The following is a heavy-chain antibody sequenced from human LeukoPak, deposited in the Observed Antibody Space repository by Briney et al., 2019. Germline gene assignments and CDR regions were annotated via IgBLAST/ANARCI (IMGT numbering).Heavy chain of an antibody. CDR2: INQDGSEK. Sequence: PGGSLRLSYEVSGFIFRSYWMDWVRQAPGRGLEWVANINQDGSEKYFVDSVKGRFTISRDNAKSSLYLQMNSLRAEDTAVYFCSRALEVWGKGTTVTVST. CDR1: GFIFRSYW. J-gene: IGHJ6*04. V-gene: IGHV3-7*01. CDR3: SRALEV.